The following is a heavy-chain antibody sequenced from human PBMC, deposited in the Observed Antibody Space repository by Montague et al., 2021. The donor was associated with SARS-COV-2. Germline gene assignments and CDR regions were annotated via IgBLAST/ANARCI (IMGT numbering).Heavy chain of an antibody. V-gene: IGHV4-39*01. J-gene: IGHJ6*02. CDR1: GGSVRSSNDC. CDR2: SYYSGNT. Sequence: SETLSLTCTVSGGSVRSSNDCWGWIRQPPGKGLEWIANSYYSGNTYYNPSLKSRVTISVDTSNNQFSLKLSSVTAADTAVYYCARLWDTVYYYYGMDVWGQGTTVTVSS. D-gene: IGHD1-26*01. CDR3: ARLWDTVYYYYGMDV.